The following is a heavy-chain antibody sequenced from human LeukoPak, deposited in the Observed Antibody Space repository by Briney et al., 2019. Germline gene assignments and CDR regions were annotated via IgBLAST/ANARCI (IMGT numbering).Heavy chain of an antibody. D-gene: IGHD6-13*01. CDR1: GGSISSSNW. CDR2: IYHSGST. V-gene: IGHV4-4*02. Sequence: SGTLSLTCAVSGGSISSSNWWSWVRQPPGKGLEWIGEIYHSGSTNYNPSLKSRVTISVDKSKNQFSLKLSSVTAADTAVYYCARLSSSWPRYFDYWGQGTLVTVSS. J-gene: IGHJ4*02. CDR3: ARLSSSWPRYFDY.